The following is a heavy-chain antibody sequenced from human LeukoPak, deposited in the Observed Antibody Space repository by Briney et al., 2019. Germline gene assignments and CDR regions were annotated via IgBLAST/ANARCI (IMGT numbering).Heavy chain of an antibody. D-gene: IGHD2-2*01. CDR3: AQGISKSDPIVVVLAAIRVAQAFDY. Sequence: SETLSLTCAFYGGSISGDSRNWIRQPPGKGLEWIGEIDHSGNLNYNPSLKSRVTISVDTSKNQFSLKLRSVTDADTAVYYCAQGISKSDPIVVVLAAIRVAQAFDYWGQGTLVTVSS. J-gene: IGHJ4*02. CDR2: IDHSGNL. V-gene: IGHV4-34*01. CDR1: GGSISGDS.